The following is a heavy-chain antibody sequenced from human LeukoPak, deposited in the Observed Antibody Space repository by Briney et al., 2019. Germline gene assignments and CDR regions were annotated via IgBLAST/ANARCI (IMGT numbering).Heavy chain of an antibody. V-gene: IGHV3-21*04. CDR2: ISSSSSYI. CDR3: AKSAGYDLGLNWFDP. CDR1: GFTFSSYS. Sequence: GGSLRLSCAASGFTFSSYSMNWVRQAPGKGLEWVSSISSSSSYIYYADSVKGRFTISRDNAKNSLYLQMNSLRAEDTAVYYCAKSAGYDLGLNWFDPWGQGTLVTVSS. J-gene: IGHJ5*02. D-gene: IGHD5-12*01.